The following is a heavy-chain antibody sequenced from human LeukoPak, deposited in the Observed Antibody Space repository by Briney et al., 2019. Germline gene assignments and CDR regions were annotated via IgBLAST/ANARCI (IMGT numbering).Heavy chain of an antibody. J-gene: IGHJ4*02. CDR3: AKDPGPTYYDFWSGYIDY. D-gene: IGHD3-3*01. V-gene: IGHV3-23*01. Sequence: GGSLRLSCAASGFTFSSYAMSWVRQAPGKGLEWVSAINGSGGSTYYADSVKGRFAISRDNSKNTLYLQMNSLRAEDTAVYYCAKDPGPTYYDFWSGYIDYWGQGTLVTVSS. CDR1: GFTFSSYA. CDR2: INGSGGST.